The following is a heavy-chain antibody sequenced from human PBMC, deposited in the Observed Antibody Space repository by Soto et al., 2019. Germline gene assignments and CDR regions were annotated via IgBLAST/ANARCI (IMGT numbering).Heavy chain of an antibody. Sequence: GGSLRLSCAASGFTFSSYGMHWVRQAPGKGLEWVAVIWYDGSNKYYADSVKGRFTISRDNSKNTLYLQMNSLRAEDTAVYYCARADYCSGGSCYGNDAFEIWGQGTMVTVSS. CDR1: GFTFSSYG. J-gene: IGHJ3*02. CDR2: IWYDGSNK. D-gene: IGHD2-15*01. CDR3: ARADYCSGGSCYGNDAFEI. V-gene: IGHV3-33*08.